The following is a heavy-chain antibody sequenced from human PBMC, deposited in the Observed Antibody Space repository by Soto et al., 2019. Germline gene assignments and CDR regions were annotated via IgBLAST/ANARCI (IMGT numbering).Heavy chain of an antibody. Sequence: GGSLRLSCAASGFTFSSYGMHWVRQAPGKGLEWVAVIWYDGSNKYYADSVKGRFTISRDNSKNTLYLQMNSLRAEDTAVYYCARDLRGQGYSGYAYYYYGMDVWGQGTTVTVSS. V-gene: IGHV3-33*01. CDR3: ARDLRGQGYSGYAYYYYGMDV. CDR1: GFTFSSYG. CDR2: IWYDGSNK. J-gene: IGHJ6*02. D-gene: IGHD5-12*01.